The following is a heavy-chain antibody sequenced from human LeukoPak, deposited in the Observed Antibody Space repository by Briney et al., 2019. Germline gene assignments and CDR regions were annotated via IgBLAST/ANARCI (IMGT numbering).Heavy chain of an antibody. J-gene: IGHJ6*03. V-gene: IGHV1-69*05. D-gene: IGHD3-16*01. Sequence: SVKVSCKASGGTFSSYAISWVRQAPGQGLEWMGGIIPIFGTANYAQKFQGRVTITRNTSISTAYMELSSLRSEDTAVYYCARTLPGSWGYYYMDVWGKGTTVTVSS. CDR2: IIPIFGTA. CDR1: GGTFSSYA. CDR3: ARTLPGSWGYYYMDV.